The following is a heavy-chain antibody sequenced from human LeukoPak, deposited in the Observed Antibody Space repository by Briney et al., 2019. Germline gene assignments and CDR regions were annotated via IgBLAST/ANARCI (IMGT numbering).Heavy chain of an antibody. D-gene: IGHD2-15*01. CDR3: ARDFCSAGSCYPDN. J-gene: IGHJ4*02. Sequence: GGSLRLSCAASGFTVSSNYMSWVRQAPGKGLEWVSVIYSGGSTYYADSVKGRFTISRDNSKNTLYLQMNSLRVEDTAVYYCARDFCSAGSCYPDNWGQGTLVTVSP. CDR2: IYSGGST. CDR1: GFTVSSNY. V-gene: IGHV3-66*01.